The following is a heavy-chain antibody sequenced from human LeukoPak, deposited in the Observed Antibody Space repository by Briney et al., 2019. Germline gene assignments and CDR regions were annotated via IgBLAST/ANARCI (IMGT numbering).Heavy chain of an antibody. J-gene: IGHJ6*03. CDR1: GFTFSSYG. CDR2: ISGSGGST. D-gene: IGHD3-10*01. CDR3: AKKKPLMVRGVILGYYYYMDV. Sequence: PGGSLRLSCAASGFTFSSYGMNWVRQASGKGLEWVSAISGSGGSTYYADSVKGRFTISRDNSKNTLYLQMNSLRAEDTAVYYCAKKKPLMVRGVILGYYYYMDVWGKGTTVTISS. V-gene: IGHV3-23*01.